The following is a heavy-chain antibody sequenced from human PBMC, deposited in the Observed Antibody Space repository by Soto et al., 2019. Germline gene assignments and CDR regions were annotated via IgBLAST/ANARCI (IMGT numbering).Heavy chain of an antibody. CDR1: GFTFDDYA. J-gene: IGHJ6*02. Sequence: DVQLVESGGGLVQPGRSLRLSCAASGFTFDDYAMHWVRQAPGKGLEWVSGISWNSGSIGYADSVKGRFTISRDNAKNSLYLQMNSLRAEDTALYYCAKARGMDVWGQGTTVTVSS. V-gene: IGHV3-9*01. CDR2: ISWNSGSI. CDR3: AKARGMDV.